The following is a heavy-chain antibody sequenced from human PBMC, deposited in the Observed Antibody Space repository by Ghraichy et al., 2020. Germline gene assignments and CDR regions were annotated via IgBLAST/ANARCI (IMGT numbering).Heavy chain of an antibody. CDR3: TRSSGWCCFDS. D-gene: IGHD6-19*01. CDR1: GFTFSGYW. J-gene: IGHJ4*02. Sequence: GGSLRLSCAASGFTFSGYWMNWVRQAPGKGIEWVANIKQDGSEKNYVASVKGRFTISRDNTDNSLFLHMNSLTAEDTAVYYCTRSSGWCCFDSWGQGTLVTVSS. CDR2: IKQDGSEK. V-gene: IGHV3-7*05.